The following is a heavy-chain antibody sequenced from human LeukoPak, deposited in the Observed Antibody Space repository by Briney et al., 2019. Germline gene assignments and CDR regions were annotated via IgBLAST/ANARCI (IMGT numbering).Heavy chain of an antibody. CDR1: SGSISTSNYY. J-gene: IGHJ4*02. Sequence: SETLSLTCTVSSGSISTSNYYWGWVRQPPGKALEWIGNIFYSGSTYYSPSLKSRVTISLDTSKNQFSLKLNSVTAADTAVYYCASHYGSGSFYSPFDYWGQGTLVTVSS. CDR2: IFYSGST. V-gene: IGHV4-39*07. CDR3: ASHYGSGSFYSPFDY. D-gene: IGHD3-10*01.